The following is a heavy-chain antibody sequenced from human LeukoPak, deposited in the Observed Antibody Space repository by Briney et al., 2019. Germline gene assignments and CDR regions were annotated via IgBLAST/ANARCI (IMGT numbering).Heavy chain of an antibody. V-gene: IGHV3-48*04. CDR1: GFTFSSYG. D-gene: IGHD4-17*01. Sequence: GGSLRLSCAASGFTFSSYGVNWVRQAPGKGLEWVSFISSPGGTIYYADSVKGRFTISRDNAKNSLYLQMNSLRAEDTAVYFCARVRVYYYMDVWGKGTTVTVSS. CDR3: ARVRVYYYMDV. CDR2: ISSPGGTI. J-gene: IGHJ6*03.